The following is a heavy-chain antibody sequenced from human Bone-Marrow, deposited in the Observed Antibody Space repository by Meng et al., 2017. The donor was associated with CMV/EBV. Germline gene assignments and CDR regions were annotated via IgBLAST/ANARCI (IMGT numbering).Heavy chain of an antibody. Sequence: GTFSSYAISWVRQAPGQGLEWMGGIIPIFGTANYAQKFQGRVTITADESTSTAYMELSSLRSEDTAVYYCARVVDYDFWSGYTRFDPWGQGTLVTVPQ. CDR2: IIPIFGTA. CDR3: ARVVDYDFWSGYTRFDP. CDR1: GTFSSYA. V-gene: IGHV1-69*01. J-gene: IGHJ5*02. D-gene: IGHD3-3*01.